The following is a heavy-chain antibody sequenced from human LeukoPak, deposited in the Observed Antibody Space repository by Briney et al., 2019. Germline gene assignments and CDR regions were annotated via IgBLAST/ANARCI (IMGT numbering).Heavy chain of an antibody. CDR3: ARVISDFWSGSTHYFDY. J-gene: IGHJ4*02. D-gene: IGHD3-3*01. CDR2: IYISGST. CDR1: GGSISSYY. Sequence: KPSETLSLTCTLCGGSISSYYWSWIRQPAGKGLEWLGRIYISGSTNYNPSLKSRVTMSVDTSKHQFSLKLSSVTAADTAVYYCARVISDFWSGSTHYFDYWGQGTLVTVSS. V-gene: IGHV4-4*07.